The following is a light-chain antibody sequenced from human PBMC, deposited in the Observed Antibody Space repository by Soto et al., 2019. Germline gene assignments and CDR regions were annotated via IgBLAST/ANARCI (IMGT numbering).Light chain of an antibody. Sequence: QSVLTQPPSASGTPGQRVFISCSGSSSNIAGTNYAYWYQQLPGAAPKLLMHSNNLRPSGVPARISGSKSGTSASPAISGLRSEDEAVFYCASWDDRLGAVIFGGGTRSPS. CDR3: ASWDDRLGAVI. J-gene: IGLJ2*01. V-gene: IGLV1-47*02. CDR2: SNN. CDR1: SSNIAGTNY.